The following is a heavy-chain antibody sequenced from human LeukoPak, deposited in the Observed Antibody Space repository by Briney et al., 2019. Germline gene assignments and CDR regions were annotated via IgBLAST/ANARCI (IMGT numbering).Heavy chain of an antibody. V-gene: IGHV3-48*03. Sequence: PGGSLRLSCAASGFTFSSYEMNWVRQAPGKGLEWISYITNSGNTIYYADSVKGRFTISRDDAKNSLYLQMSSLRAEDTAVYYCARPRITVFGVVPWAFDVWGQGTMVTASS. CDR3: ARPRITVFGVVPWAFDV. D-gene: IGHD3-3*01. CDR2: ITNSGNTI. J-gene: IGHJ3*01. CDR1: GFTFSSYE.